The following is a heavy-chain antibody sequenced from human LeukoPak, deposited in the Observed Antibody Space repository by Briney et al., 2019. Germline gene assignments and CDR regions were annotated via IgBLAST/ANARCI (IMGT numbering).Heavy chain of an antibody. Sequence: GGSLRLSCAASGFTFSSYAMSWVRQAPGKGLEWVSGISRNGGSTYYADSVKGRFTVSRDNSKITLYLQLKSLRAEDTAVYYCAKTLTGYYGLDYWGPGTLVTVSS. CDR3: AKTLTGYYGLDY. V-gene: IGHV3-23*01. CDR1: GFTFSSYA. CDR2: ISRNGGST. J-gene: IGHJ4*02. D-gene: IGHD3-9*01.